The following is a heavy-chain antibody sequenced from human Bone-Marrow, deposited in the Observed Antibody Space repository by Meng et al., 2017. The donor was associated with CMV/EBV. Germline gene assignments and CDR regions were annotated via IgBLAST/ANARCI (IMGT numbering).Heavy chain of an antibody. CDR1: GGSISSYY. Sequence: ESLKISCTVSGGSISSYYWSWIRQPPGKGLEWIGYIYYSGSTNYNPSLKSRVTISVDTSKNQFSLKLSSVTAADTAVYYCARLNRYCSSTSCYTPDAFDIWGQGTMVTVSS. CDR2: IYYSGST. J-gene: IGHJ3*02. CDR3: ARLNRYCSSTSCYTPDAFDI. D-gene: IGHD2-2*02. V-gene: IGHV4-59*01.